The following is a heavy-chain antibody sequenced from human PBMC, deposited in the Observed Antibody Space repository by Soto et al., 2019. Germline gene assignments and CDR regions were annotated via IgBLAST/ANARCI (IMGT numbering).Heavy chain of an antibody. CDR2: INPHSGTT. D-gene: IGHD1-26*01. CDR3: ARGPVTHGRPGQYVTWIDP. V-gene: IGHV1-2*02. CDR1: GYPFTDYY. J-gene: IGHJ5*02. Sequence: QVQLVQSGAEVKKPGASVMVSCKSSGYPFTDYYIHWVRQAPGQPPEWMGWINPHSGTTHYAQRFEGRITRPKDTSITAADMELRSLSSDDSAVYFCARGPVTHGRPGQYVTWIDPWGQGSLVTVSS.